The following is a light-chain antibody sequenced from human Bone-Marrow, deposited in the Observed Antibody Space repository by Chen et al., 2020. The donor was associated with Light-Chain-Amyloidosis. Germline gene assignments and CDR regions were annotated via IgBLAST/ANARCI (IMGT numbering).Light chain of an antibody. Sequence: SYELTQPPSVSVSPGQTARITCSGDDLPTKYAYWYQQKPGQAPVLVIHRDTERPSGISERFSGYSSVTTATLTISGVQAEDEADYHCQSADSSGTYEVIFGGGTKLTVL. CDR1: DLPTKY. CDR2: RDT. CDR3: QSADSSGTYEVI. V-gene: IGLV3-25*03. J-gene: IGLJ2*01.